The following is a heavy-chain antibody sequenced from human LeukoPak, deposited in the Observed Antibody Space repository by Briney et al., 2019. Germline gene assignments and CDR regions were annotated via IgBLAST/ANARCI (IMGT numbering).Heavy chain of an antibody. CDR1: GGSISSGSYY. Sequence: SETLSLTCTVSGGSISSGSYYWSWIRQPAGKGLEWIGRIYTSGSTNYNPSLKSRVTISVDTSKNQFSLKLSSVTAADTAVYYCARKGHIVVVTAWAFDIWGQGTMVTVSS. J-gene: IGHJ3*02. CDR2: IYTSGST. D-gene: IGHD2-21*02. V-gene: IGHV4-61*02. CDR3: ARKGHIVVVTAWAFDI.